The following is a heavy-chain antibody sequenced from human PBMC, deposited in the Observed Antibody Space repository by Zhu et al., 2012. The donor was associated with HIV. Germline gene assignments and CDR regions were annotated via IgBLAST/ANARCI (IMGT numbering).Heavy chain of an antibody. CDR1: GYSISSGYY. J-gene: IGHJ5*02. Sequence: QVQLQESGPGLVKPSETLSLTCAVSGYSISSGYYWGWIRQPPGKGLEWIGNIYHSGSTYYNPSLKSRVTISLDTSKNQFSLKLNSVTAADTAVYYCAGEEMVRGVSWFDPWGQGTLVTVPS. CDR3: AGEEMVRGVSWFDP. V-gene: IGHV4-38-2*02. CDR2: IYHSGST. D-gene: IGHD3-10*01.